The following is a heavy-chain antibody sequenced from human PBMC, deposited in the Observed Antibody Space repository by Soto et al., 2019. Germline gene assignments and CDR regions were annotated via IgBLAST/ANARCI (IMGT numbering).Heavy chain of an antibody. V-gene: IGHV1-58*01. CDR1: GLTFSSSA. D-gene: IGHD5-12*01. CDR3: AAPPNRDAYNYGY. J-gene: IGHJ4*02. CDR2: IVVGSGST. Sequence: GASVKVSCKASGLTFSSSAVQWVRQARGQRLEWIGWIVVGSGSTKYSQKFQERVTIMRDMSTSTAYMELNSLRSEDTAVYYCAAPPNRDAYNYGYWGQGTLVTVSS.